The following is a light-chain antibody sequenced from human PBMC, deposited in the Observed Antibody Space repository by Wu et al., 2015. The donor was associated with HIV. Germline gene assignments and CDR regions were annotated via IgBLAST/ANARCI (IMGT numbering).Light chain of an antibody. Sequence: DRVTSRAGKSGSLAFLACISRTGKPPKVLIYAASTLQSGVPSRFSGSGSGTDSTLTISSLQPEDVATYYCQKYNTAPWTFGQGTKVEMK. CDR3: QKYNTAPWT. CDR1: GSLAF. V-gene: IGKV1-27*01. CDR2: AAS. J-gene: IGKJ1*01.